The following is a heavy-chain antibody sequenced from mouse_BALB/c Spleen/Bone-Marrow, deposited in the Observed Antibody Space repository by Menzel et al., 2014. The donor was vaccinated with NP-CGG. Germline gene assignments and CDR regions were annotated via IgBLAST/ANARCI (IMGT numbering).Heavy chain of an antibody. J-gene: IGHJ2*01. V-gene: IGHV1S81*02. CDR3: TSPQLGRDY. CDR1: GYTFTSYW. D-gene: IGHD4-1*02. CDR2: INPSNGRT. Sequence: QVQLKESGAELVKPEASVKLSCKASGYTFTSYWMYWVKQRPGQGLEWIGEINPSNGRTDYNEKFKTKATLTVDSSSSTAYMQLSSLTSEDSAVYYCTSPQLGRDYWGQGTTLTVSS.